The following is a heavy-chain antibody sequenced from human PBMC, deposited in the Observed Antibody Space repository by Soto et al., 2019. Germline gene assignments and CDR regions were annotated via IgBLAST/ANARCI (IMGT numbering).Heavy chain of an antibody. CDR2: IYHSGST. CDR1: GGSISSGGYS. D-gene: IGHD3-22*01. V-gene: IGHV4-30-2*03. Sequence: SETLSLTCAFSGGSISSGGYSLSWIRQPPGKGLEWIGYIYHSGSTYYNSSLKSRVTISVDTSKNQFSLKLSSVTAADTAVYYCASQHYYDSSGYYVVYWGQGTLVTVSS. J-gene: IGHJ4*02. CDR3: ASQHYYDSSGYYVVY.